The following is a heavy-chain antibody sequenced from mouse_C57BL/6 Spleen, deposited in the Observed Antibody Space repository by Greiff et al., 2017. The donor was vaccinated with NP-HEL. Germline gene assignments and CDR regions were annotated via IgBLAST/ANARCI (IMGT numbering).Heavy chain of an antibody. V-gene: IGHV1-74*01. CDR2: IHPSDSDT. CDR1: GYAFTNYL. D-gene: IGHD2-4*01. J-gene: IGHJ3*01. Sequence: QVQLQQSGAELVRPGTSVKVSCKASGYAFTNYLIEWVKQRPGQGLEWIGRIHPSDSDTNYNQKFKGKATLTVDKSSSTAYMQLSSLTSEDSAVYYCASLYYDYVAYWGQGTLVTVSA. CDR3: ASLYYDYVAY.